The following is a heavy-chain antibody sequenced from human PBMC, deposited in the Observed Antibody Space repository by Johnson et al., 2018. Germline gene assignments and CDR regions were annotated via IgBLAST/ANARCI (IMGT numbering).Heavy chain of an antibody. Sequence: VQLVESGAEVKKPGSSVKVSCKASGGTFSSYAISWVRQAPGQGLEWMGGIIPIFGTANYAQKFQGRVTITADKSTSTAYMELSSLRSEDTAVYYCARSLGLDSSGYYYGSFQHWGQGTLVTVSS. J-gene: IGHJ1*01. D-gene: IGHD3-22*01. CDR2: IIPIFGTA. V-gene: IGHV1-69*06. CDR1: GGTFSSYA. CDR3: ARSLGLDSSGYYYGSFQH.